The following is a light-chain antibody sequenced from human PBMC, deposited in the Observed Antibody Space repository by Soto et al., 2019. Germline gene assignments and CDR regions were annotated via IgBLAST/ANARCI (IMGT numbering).Light chain of an antibody. Sequence: DIPMTQSPSSLSASVGDRVTITCRASQGISNYLAWYQQKPGKVPKLLIYAASTLQSGVPSRFSGSGSGTDFTLTISSLQPEDVATYYCQKCDYLPIFGPGTTVDFK. CDR2: AAS. V-gene: IGKV1-27*01. CDR1: QGISNY. J-gene: IGKJ3*01. CDR3: QKCDYLPI.